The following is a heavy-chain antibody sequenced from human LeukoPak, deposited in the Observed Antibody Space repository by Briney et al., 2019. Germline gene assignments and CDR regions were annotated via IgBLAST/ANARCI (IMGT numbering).Heavy chain of an antibody. V-gene: IGHV4-59*12. CDR2: IYYSGST. Sequence: PSETLSLTCTVSGGSISSYYWSWIRQPPGKGLEWIGYIYYSGSTNYNPSLKSRVTISVDTSKNQFSLKLSSVTAADTAVYYCARRSYLWFGELRVFDYWGQGTLVTVSS. CDR1: GGSISSYY. CDR3: ARRSYLWFGELRVFDY. J-gene: IGHJ4*02. D-gene: IGHD3-10*01.